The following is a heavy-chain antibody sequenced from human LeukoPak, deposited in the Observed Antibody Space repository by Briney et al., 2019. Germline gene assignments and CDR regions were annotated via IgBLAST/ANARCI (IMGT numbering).Heavy chain of an antibody. CDR3: ARVHYYDASDYSTSNWFDP. CDR2: IHHDGIT. D-gene: IGHD3-22*01. Sequence: SETLSLTCSISGYSISSGYFWGWIRQPPGKGLEWIGNIHHDGITYYNPSLKSRVTISLDPSKNQFSLKLTSVAAADTALYHCARVHYYDASDYSTSNWFDPWGQGTLVTVSS. J-gene: IGHJ5*02. CDR1: GYSISSGYF. V-gene: IGHV4-38-2*02.